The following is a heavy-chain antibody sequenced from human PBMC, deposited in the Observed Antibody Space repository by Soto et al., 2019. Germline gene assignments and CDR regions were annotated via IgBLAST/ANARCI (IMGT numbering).Heavy chain of an antibody. J-gene: IGHJ5*02. V-gene: IGHV4-31*03. CDR3: ARWWSGSRQGFDP. CDR2: IYYSGST. Sequence: QVQLQESGPGLVQPSQTLSLTCTVSGGSISSGDYYWSWIRQHPGKGLEWIGYIYYSGSTYYNPSLKSRVTISVDTSKNQFSLKLSSVTAADTAVYYCARWWSGSRQGFDPWGQVTLVTVSS. CDR1: GGSISSGDYY. D-gene: IGHD3-3*01.